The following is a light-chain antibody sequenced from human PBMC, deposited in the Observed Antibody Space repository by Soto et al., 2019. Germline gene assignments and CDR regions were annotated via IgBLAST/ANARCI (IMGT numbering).Light chain of an antibody. CDR1: QSVLSNTNNKEY. J-gene: IGKJ4*01. V-gene: IGKV4-1*01. CDR3: QQYYNFPLT. CDR2: WAS. Sequence: DIVMTQSPDSLALTLGERAAINCKSSQSVLSNTNNKEYLAWYQQRPGQTPHMLIYWASTRDSGVPDRFSGSGSGTDFTLPISRLQPEDVEVYYCQQYYNFPLTFGGGTKVDIK.